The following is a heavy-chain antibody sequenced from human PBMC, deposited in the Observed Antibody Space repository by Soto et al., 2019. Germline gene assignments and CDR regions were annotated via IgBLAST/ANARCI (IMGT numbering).Heavy chain of an antibody. CDR1: GFTFTSSA. J-gene: IGHJ5*02. Sequence: SVKVSCKASGFTFTSSAVQWVRQARGQRLEWIGWIVVGSGNTNYAQKFQERVTITRDMSTSTAYMELSSLRSEDTAVYYCAAVNQGSSWYSVDPWGQGTLVTVS. V-gene: IGHV1-58*01. CDR2: IVVGSGNT. CDR3: AAVNQGSSWYSVDP. D-gene: IGHD6-13*01.